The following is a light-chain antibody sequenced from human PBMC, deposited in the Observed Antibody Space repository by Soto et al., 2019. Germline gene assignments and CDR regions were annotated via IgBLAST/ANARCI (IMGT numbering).Light chain of an antibody. Sequence: DIQLTQSPSFLSASVGDRVTITCRASQGISRYLAWYQQKPGKAPKLLIYAAATLQSGVPSRFGGSGSGTEFTRTISSLQPEDFATYCCQQLNSCPDTVRQGTKLEIK. J-gene: IGKJ2*01. CDR3: QQLNSCPDT. CDR1: QGISRY. V-gene: IGKV1-9*01. CDR2: AAA.